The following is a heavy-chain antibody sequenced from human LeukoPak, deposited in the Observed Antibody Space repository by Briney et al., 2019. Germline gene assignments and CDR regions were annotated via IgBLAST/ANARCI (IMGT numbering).Heavy chain of an antibody. CDR2: VYHTGNT. V-gene: IGHV4-39*07. CDR1: DGSISSTSFY. D-gene: IGHD6-19*01. CDR3: ARDREAGPEYYYYYMDV. J-gene: IGHJ6*03. Sequence: PSETLSLTCTVSDGSISSTSFYWGWIRQPPGKGLEWIGSVYHTGNTYYNPSLKGRVTMSVDTSKNQFSLKLSSVTAADTAVYYCARDREAGPEYYYYYMDVWGKGTTVTISS.